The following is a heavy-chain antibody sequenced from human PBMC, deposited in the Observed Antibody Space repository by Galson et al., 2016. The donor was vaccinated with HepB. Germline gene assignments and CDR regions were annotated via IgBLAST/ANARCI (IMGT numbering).Heavy chain of an antibody. V-gene: IGHV1-69*13. J-gene: IGHJ4*02. CDR3: ASLYSSGYYVADY. CDR1: GGTFRSYA. CDR2: IILPFGTA. D-gene: IGHD3-22*01. Sequence: SVKVSCKASGGTFRSYAITWVRQAPGQGLEWMGGIILPFGTANYAQKFQGRVTITADESTSTAYMELSSLRSEDTAMYYCASLYSSGYYVADYWGQGTLVTVSS.